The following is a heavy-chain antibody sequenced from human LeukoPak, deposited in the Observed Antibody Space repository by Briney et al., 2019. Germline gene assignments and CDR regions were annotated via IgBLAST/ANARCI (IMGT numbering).Heavy chain of an antibody. Sequence: GGSLRLSCAASGFTFSSYAMSWVRQAPGKGLEWVSAISGSGGSTYYGDSVKGRFTISRDNSKNTLYLQMNRLRAEDTAVYYCAKEKNYDFWSGYPNPFDYWGQGTLVTVSS. CDR1: GFTFSSYA. CDR3: AKEKNYDFWSGYPNPFDY. CDR2: ISGSGGST. J-gene: IGHJ4*02. D-gene: IGHD3-3*01. V-gene: IGHV3-23*01.